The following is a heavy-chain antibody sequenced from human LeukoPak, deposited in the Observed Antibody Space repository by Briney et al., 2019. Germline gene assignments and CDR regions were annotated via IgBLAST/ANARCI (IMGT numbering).Heavy chain of an antibody. CDR1: GYTITTYV. CDR3: ARDSRQDGAGSYFPFDS. D-gene: IGHD3-10*01. V-gene: IGHV1-3*01. CDR2: IHPGNVNT. Sequence: ASVKVSCKASGYTITTYVIHWVRQAPGQGLEWMGWIHPGNVNTQYSQKFQGRVTITRDTSASTAYMELRSLTSEDTAVYYCARDSRQDGAGSYFPFDSWGQGTLVTVSS. J-gene: IGHJ4*02.